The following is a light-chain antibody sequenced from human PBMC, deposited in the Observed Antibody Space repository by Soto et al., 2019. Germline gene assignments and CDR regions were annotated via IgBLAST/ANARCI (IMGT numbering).Light chain of an antibody. CDR1: QSIGTW. CDR3: QQYNSYST. V-gene: IGKV1-5*01. CDR2: DAS. Sequence: DIQMTQSPSTLSASVGDRVTVTCRASQSIGTWLAWYQQKVGGAPNLLIFDASRLESGVPSRFSGSGSETEFTLTISSLQPDDFAIYYCQQYNSYSTFGPGTKVEIK. J-gene: IGKJ1*01.